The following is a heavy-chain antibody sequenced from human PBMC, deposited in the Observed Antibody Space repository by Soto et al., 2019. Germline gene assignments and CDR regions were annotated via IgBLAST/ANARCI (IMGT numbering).Heavy chain of an antibody. D-gene: IGHD3-10*01. CDR3: ARGPDVWVRGVIGYYYGMDV. J-gene: IGHJ6*02. V-gene: IGHV3-33*01. CDR1: GFTFSSYG. Sequence: QVQLVESGGGVVQPGRSLRLSCAASGFTFSSYGMHWVRQAPGKGLEWVAVIWYDGSNKYYTDSVKGRFTISRDNSKNTLYLQMNSLRAEDTAVYYCARGPDVWVRGVIGYYYGMDVWGQGTTVTVSS. CDR2: IWYDGSNK.